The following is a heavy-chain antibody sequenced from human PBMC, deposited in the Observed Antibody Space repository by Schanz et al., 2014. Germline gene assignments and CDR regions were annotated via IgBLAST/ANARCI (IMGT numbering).Heavy chain of an antibody. V-gene: IGHV3-23*04. Sequence: VQLAEYGGGLVQPGGSLRLSCAASGFTFSAYAMTWVRQIPGKGLEWVSAISASGGTTYYADSVKGRFTISRDNAKNSLYLQMNSLRAEDTAVYHCVSSGSYSSYAFWGQGTLVTVSS. D-gene: IGHD3-10*01. CDR3: VSSGSYSSYAF. CDR2: ISASGGTT. CDR1: GFTFSAYA. J-gene: IGHJ4*02.